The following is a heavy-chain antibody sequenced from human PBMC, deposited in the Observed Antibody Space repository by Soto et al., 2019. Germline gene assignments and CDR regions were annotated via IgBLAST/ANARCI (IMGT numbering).Heavy chain of an antibody. J-gene: IGHJ6*02. V-gene: IGHV1-69*13. Sequence: ASVKVSCKASGGTFSSYAISWVRQAPGQGLEWMGGIIPIFGTANYAQKFQGRVTITADESTSTAYMELSSLRSEDTAVYYCARTPIQLSTDYYYGMDVWGQGTTVTV. CDR2: IIPIFGTA. CDR1: GGTFSSYA. D-gene: IGHD5-18*01. CDR3: ARTPIQLSTDYYYGMDV.